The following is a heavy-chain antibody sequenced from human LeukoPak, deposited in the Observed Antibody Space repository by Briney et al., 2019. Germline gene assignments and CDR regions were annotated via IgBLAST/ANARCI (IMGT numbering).Heavy chain of an antibody. CDR2: ISYDGSNK. J-gene: IGHJ4*02. CDR3: AKGGRITMLRGVQRDHYFDY. D-gene: IGHD3-10*01. CDR1: GFAFSSYA. V-gene: IGHV3-30*04. Sequence: GGSLRLSCAASGFAFSSYAMHWVRQAPGKGLEWVAVISYDGSNKYYADSVKGRFTISRDNSKNTLYLQMNSLRVEDTAVYYCAKGGRITMLRGVQRDHYFDYWGQGTLVTVSS.